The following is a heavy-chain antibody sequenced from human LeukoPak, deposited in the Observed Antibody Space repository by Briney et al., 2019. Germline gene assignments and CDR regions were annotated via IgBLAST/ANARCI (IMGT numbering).Heavy chain of an antibody. D-gene: IGHD1-26*01. CDR1: GGSISSYY. CDR2: IYYSGST. Sequence: SETLSLTCTVSGGSISSYYWSWIRQPPGKGLEWIGYIYYSGSTNYNPSLKSRVTISVDTSKNQFSLKLSSVTAADTAVYYCARAVGSRKEYYYGMDVWGQGTTVTVSS. J-gene: IGHJ6*02. V-gene: IGHV4-59*01. CDR3: ARAVGSRKEYYYGMDV.